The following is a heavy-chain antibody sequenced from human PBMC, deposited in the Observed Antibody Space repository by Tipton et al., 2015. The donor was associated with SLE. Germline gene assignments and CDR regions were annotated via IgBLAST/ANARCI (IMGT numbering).Heavy chain of an antibody. CDR2: IKQDGSEK. CDR3: ARGGMVYAPRAFDI. CDR1: GFTFSSYW. D-gene: IGHD2-8*01. V-gene: IGHV3-7*02. J-gene: IGHJ3*02. Sequence: SLRLSCAASGFTFSSYWMSWVRQAPGKGLERVANIKQDGSEKYYVDSVKGRFTISRDNAKNSLYLQMNSLRAEDTAVYYCARGGMVYAPRAFDIWGQGTMVTVSS.